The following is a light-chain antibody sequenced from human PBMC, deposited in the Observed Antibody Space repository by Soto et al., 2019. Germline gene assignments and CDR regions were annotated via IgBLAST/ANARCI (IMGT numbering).Light chain of an antibody. V-gene: IGLV2-14*01. CDR3: SSYTSSSTFYV. J-gene: IGLJ1*01. CDR2: GVN. CDR1: SSDVGGYNY. Sequence: QSVLTQPASVSGSPGQSITISCTGTSSDVGGYNYVSWYQQHPGKAPKLMIYGVNNRPSGVSNRFSGSKSGNTASLTISGLQAEDEADYYCSSYTSSSTFYVFGTGTKVTVL.